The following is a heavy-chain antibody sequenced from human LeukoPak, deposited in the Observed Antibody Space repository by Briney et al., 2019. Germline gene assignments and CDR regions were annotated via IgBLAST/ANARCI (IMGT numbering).Heavy chain of an antibody. J-gene: IGHJ5*02. CDR3: ARAHGSGSFFWFDP. CDR2: INPNSGGA. V-gene: IGHV1-2*02. D-gene: IGHD3-10*01. CDR1: GYIFTGYY. Sequence: ASVKVSCKASGYIFTGYYMHWVRQAPGQGLEWMGWINPNSGGANYAQKFQGRVTMTRDTSISTAYMELSRLRSDDTAVYYCARAHGSGSFFWFDPWGQGTLVTVSS.